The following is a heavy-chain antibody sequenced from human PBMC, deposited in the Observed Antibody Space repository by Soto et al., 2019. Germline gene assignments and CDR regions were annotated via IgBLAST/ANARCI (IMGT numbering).Heavy chain of an antibody. CDR3: AKNQGVELVPLATVDWFDP. Sequence: GGSVRLSCAASGFIFENFGMSWVRQAPGKGLEWISSISGSGFKKYYADSVKGRFTISGDNSKSTVYLELNNLSAEDTAVYHCAKNQGVELVPLATVDWFDPWGQGSVVTVSS. CDR2: ISGSGFKK. J-gene: IGHJ5*02. CDR1: GFIFENFG. D-gene: IGHD1-26*01. V-gene: IGHV3-23*01.